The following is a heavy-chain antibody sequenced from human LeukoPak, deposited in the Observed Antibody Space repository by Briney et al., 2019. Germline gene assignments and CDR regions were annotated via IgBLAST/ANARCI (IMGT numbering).Heavy chain of an antibody. CDR3: ARGIQLWLIDY. CDR1: GGTFSSYA. CDR2: IIPIFGTA. Sequence: ASVKVSCKASGGTFSSYAISWVRQAPGQGLEWMGGIIPIFGTANYAQKFQGRVTITADESTSTAYTELSSLRSEDTAVYYCARGIQLWLIDYWGQGTLVTVSS. J-gene: IGHJ4*02. D-gene: IGHD5-18*01. V-gene: IGHV1-69*13.